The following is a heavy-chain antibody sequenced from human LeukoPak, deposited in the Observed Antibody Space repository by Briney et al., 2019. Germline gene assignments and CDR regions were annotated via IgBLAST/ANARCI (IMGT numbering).Heavy chain of an antibody. D-gene: IGHD2-21*02. CDR3: ARLSGDWGIDY. CDR1: GYNFTSYW. J-gene: IGHJ4*02. Sequence: NRGESLQISCKGSGYNFTSYWIGWVRQLPGKGLEWMGIIYPGDSDTRYSPSFQGQVTISADKSISTAYLQWSSLKASDTAMYYCARLSGDWGIDYWGQGTLVTVSS. V-gene: IGHV5-51*01. CDR2: IYPGDSDT.